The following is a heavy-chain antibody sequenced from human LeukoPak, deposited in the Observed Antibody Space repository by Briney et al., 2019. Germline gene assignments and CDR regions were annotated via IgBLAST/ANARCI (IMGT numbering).Heavy chain of an antibody. CDR3: AKEAYYDILSGSEAEGFMDV. J-gene: IGHJ6*03. CDR2: ISGSGGRT. CDR1: GFTFSSYG. Sequence: PGGSLRLSCAASGFTFSSYGMSWVRQAPGKGLEWVSDISGSGGRTYYVDSVKGRFTISRDNSKNTLFLEMNRLRAEDTAIYYCAKEAYYDILSGSEAEGFMDVWGKGTAVIVSS. D-gene: IGHD3-9*01. V-gene: IGHV3-23*01.